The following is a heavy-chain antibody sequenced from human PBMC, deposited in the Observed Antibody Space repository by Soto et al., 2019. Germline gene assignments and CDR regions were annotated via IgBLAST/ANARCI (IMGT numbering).Heavy chain of an antibody. CDR2: IYYSGST. V-gene: IGHV4-59*01. D-gene: IGHD2-15*01. CDR1: GGSISSYY. Sequence: SETLSLTCTVSGGSISSYYWSWIRQPPGKGLEWIGYIYYSGSTNYNPSLKSRVTISVDTSKNQFSLKLSSVTAADTAVYYCARSEGVVAATTLTYGMDVWGQGTTVTVSS. CDR3: ARSEGVVAATTLTYGMDV. J-gene: IGHJ6*02.